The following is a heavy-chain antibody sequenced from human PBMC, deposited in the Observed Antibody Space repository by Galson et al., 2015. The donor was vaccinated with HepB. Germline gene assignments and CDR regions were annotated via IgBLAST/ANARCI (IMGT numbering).Heavy chain of an antibody. J-gene: IGHJ5*02. D-gene: IGHD1-1*01. CDR1: GDSVSSDTTT. V-gene: IGHV6-1*01. CDR2: TYYRSKWYN. CDR3: AKGTYKGLDP. Sequence: CAISGDSVSSDTTTWNWIRRSPSRGLEWLGRTYYRSKWYNDYAVSVKSQITINPETSKNQFSLQLNSVTPEDTAVYYCAKGTYKGLDPWGQGTRVAVSS.